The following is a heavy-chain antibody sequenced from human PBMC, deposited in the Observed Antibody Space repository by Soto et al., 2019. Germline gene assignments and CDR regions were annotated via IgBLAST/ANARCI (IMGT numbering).Heavy chain of an antibody. J-gene: IGHJ4*02. V-gene: IGHV3-74*01. CDR2: ISRDGSST. Sequence: PGGSLRLSCAGSGLAFSNYWIHWVRQAPGEGLAWVSRISRDGSSTTYAGSVKGRFTISRDYAKNTVYLQMNSLRAEDTAVYYCARESSGYSSYFDYWGQRTLVTVSS. CDR3: ARESSGYSSYFDY. D-gene: IGHD5-12*01. CDR1: GLAFSNYW.